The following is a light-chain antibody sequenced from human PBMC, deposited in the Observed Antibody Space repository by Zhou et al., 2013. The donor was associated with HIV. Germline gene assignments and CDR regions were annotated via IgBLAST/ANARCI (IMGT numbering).Light chain of an antibody. CDR1: QSISSN. CDR3: QQSYTTSWT. J-gene: IGKJ1*01. CDR2: GAS. Sequence: DIQMTQSPSSLSASVGDRVTITCRASQSISSNLNWYQQKPGKAPKLLIYGASRLQSGVPSRFSGRGSGTDFTLTISSLQPEDFATYYCQQSYTTSWTFGQGTNVDIK. V-gene: IGKV1-39*01.